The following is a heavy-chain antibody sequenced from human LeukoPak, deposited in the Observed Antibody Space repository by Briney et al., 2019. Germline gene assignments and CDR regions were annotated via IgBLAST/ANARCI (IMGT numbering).Heavy chain of an antibody. V-gene: IGHV3-33*06. J-gene: IGHJ3*02. Sequence: PGGSLRLSCAASGFTFSSYGMHWVRQAPGKGLEWVVVIWYDGSNKYYADSVKGRFTISRDNSKNTLYLQMNSLRAEDTAVYYCAKSKLISGSDAFDIWGQGTMVTVSS. CDR2: IWYDGSNK. CDR3: AKSKLISGSDAFDI. D-gene: IGHD3-22*01. CDR1: GFTFSSYG.